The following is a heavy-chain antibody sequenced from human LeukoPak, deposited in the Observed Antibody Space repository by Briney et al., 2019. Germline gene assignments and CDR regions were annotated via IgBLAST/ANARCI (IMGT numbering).Heavy chain of an antibody. CDR2: INPNSGGT. CDR1: GYTFTGYY. Sequence: ASVKVSCKASGYTFTGYYMHWVRQAPGQGLEWMGWINPNSGGTNYAQKFQGRVTMTRDTSISTAYMELSRLRSDDTAVYYCARGRFTIFGVVIAHLNYMDVWGKGTTVTVSS. CDR3: ARGRFTIFGVVIAHLNYMDV. V-gene: IGHV1-2*02. D-gene: IGHD3-3*01. J-gene: IGHJ6*03.